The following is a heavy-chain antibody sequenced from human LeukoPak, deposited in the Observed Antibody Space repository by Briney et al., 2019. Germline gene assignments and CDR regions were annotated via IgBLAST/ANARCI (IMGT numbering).Heavy chain of an antibody. Sequence: GGSLRLSCAASGFTFSNYDMHWVRQAPGKGLEWVAVIWFDGSNKFYADSVKGRFTISRDNSKNTLYLQMNSLRAEDTAVYYCAREIHDSGGYGWFLDLWGRGTLVTVSS. V-gene: IGHV3-33*01. D-gene: IGHD4-17*01. J-gene: IGHJ2*01. CDR2: IWFDGSNK. CDR3: AREIHDSGGYGWFLDL. CDR1: GFTFSNYD.